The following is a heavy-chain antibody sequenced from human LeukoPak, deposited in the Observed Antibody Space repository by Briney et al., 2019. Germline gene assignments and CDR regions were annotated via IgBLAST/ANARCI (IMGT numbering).Heavy chain of an antibody. CDR3: ARGGSGLGVAFDI. CDR2: IYYSGST. J-gene: IGHJ3*02. CDR1: GGSISSGDYY. Sequence: PSETLSLTCTVSGGSISSGDYYWSWIRQPPGKGLEWIGYIYYSGSTYYNPSLKSRVTISVDTSKNQFSLKLSSVTAADTAVYYCARGGSGLGVAFDIWGQGTMVTVSS. V-gene: IGHV4-30-4*08. D-gene: IGHD3-10*01.